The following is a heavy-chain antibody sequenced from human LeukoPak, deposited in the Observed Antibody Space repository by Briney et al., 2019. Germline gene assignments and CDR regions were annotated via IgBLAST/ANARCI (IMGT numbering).Heavy chain of an antibody. J-gene: IGHJ4*02. D-gene: IGHD6-13*01. CDR1: GGSISSYY. CDR2: IYYGGTT. Sequence: SETLSLTCTVSGGSISSYYWSWTRQPPGKGLEWIGYIYYGGTTNYNPSLKSRVTISVDTSKNQFSLKLSSVTAADTAVYYCARGVYIAAAQYGYWGQGTLVTVSS. CDR3: ARGVYIAAAQYGY. V-gene: IGHV4-59*01.